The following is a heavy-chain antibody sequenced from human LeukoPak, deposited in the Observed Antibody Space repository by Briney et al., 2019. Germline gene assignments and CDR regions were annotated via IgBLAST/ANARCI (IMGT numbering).Heavy chain of an antibody. J-gene: IGHJ4*02. D-gene: IGHD4-23*01. Sequence: GASVKVSCKASGYTLTSYDINWVRQATGQGLEWMGWVNPNSGNTGYAQKFQGRVTMTRNTSISTAYMELSSLRSEDTAVYYCARVGSDGGSLDYWGQGTLVTVSS. V-gene: IGHV1-8*01. CDR2: VNPNSGNT. CDR1: GYTLTSYD. CDR3: ARVGSDGGSLDY.